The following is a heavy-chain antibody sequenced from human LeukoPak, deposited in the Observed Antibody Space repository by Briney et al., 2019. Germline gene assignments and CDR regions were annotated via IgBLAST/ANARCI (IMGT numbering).Heavy chain of an antibody. CDR3: AAAAGYVDY. CDR1: GFTFDDYA. D-gene: IGHD6-13*01. J-gene: IGHJ4*02. Sequence: PGRSLRLSCAASGFTFDDYAMHWVRQAPGKGLEWVSGISWNSGNIDYADSVKGRFTISRDNAKNSLYLQMNSLRAEDTALYYCAAAAGYVDYWGQGTLVIVSS. CDR2: ISWNSGNI. V-gene: IGHV3-9*01.